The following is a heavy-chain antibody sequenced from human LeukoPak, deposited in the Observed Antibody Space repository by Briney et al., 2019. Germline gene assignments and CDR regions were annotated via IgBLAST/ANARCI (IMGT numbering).Heavy chain of an antibody. D-gene: IGHD4-17*01. CDR3: ARGRLPIQHGHIDYGDYLGPAVTFDY. CDR2: INHSGST. V-gene: IGHV4-34*01. Sequence: PSETLSLTCAVYGGSFSGYYWSWIRQPPGKGLEWIGEINHSGSTNYNPSLKSRVTISVDTSKNQFSLKLSSVTAADTAVYYCARGRLPIQHGHIDYGDYLGPAVTFDYWGQGTLVTVSS. J-gene: IGHJ4*02. CDR1: GGSFSGYY.